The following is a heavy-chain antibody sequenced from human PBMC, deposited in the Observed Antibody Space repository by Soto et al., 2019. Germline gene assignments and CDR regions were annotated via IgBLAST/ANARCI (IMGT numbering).Heavy chain of an antibody. CDR3: VIFVY. V-gene: IGHV4-34*01. CDR1: GGSFSGYY. D-gene: IGHD3-3*01. Sequence: SETLSLTCAVYGGSFSGYYWSWIRQPPGKGLEWIGEINHSGSTNYNPSLKSRVAISVDTSKNQFSLKLSSVTAADTAVYYCVIFVYWGQGTLVTVSS. CDR2: INHSGST. J-gene: IGHJ4*02.